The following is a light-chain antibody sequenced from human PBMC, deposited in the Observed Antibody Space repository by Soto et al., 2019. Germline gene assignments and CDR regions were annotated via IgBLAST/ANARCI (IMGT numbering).Light chain of an antibody. J-gene: IGKJ3*01. V-gene: IGKV3-11*01. CDR3: QQRSYLQFP. CDR2: DAS. Sequence: EIVLTQSPATLSLSPGERATLSCRASQSVSSYLAWYQQKPGQAPRLLIYDASNRATGIPARFSGSGSGTDFTLTISSLEPEDFSVYYCQQRSYLQFPFGPGTKLDI. CDR1: QSVSSY.